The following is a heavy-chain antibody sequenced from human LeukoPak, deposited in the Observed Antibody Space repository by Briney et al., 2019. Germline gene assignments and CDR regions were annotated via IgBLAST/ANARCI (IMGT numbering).Heavy chain of an antibody. Sequence: GASVKVSCKASGYTFTGNYMHWVRQAPGQGLEWMGWINPNSGGTNYAQKFQGRVTMSRDTSISTAYMELSRLRSDDTAVYYCARDLGPYYYYGMDVWGQGTTVTVSS. J-gene: IGHJ6*02. CDR2: INPNSGGT. CDR3: ARDLGPYYYYGMDV. CDR1: GYTFTGNY. V-gene: IGHV1-2*02.